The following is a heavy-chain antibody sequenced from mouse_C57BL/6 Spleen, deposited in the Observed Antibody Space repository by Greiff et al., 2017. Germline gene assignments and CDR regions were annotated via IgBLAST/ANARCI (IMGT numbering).Heavy chain of an antibody. CDR3: ARWYYGSSYDYYAMDY. V-gene: IGHV1-55*01. D-gene: IGHD1-1*01. CDR1: GYTFTSYW. J-gene: IGHJ4*01. CDR2: IYPGSGST. Sequence: QVQLQQPGAELVKPGASVKMSCKASGYTFTSYWLTLVKQRPGQGLEWIGDIYPGSGSTNYNEKFKSKATLTVDTSSSTAYMQLSSLTSEDSAVYYCARWYYGSSYDYYAMDYWGQGTSVTVSS.